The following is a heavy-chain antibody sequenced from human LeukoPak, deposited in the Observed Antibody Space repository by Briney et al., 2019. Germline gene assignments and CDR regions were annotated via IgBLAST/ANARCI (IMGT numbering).Heavy chain of an antibody. D-gene: IGHD3-3*01. CDR2: IYYSGST. CDR3: ARAASDFWSGYSYYYYYMDV. J-gene: IGHJ6*03. Sequence: KASETLSLTCTVSGGSISSYYWSWIRQPPGKGLEWIGYIYYSGSTNYNPSLKSRVTISVDTSKNQFSLKLSSVTAADTAVYCCARAASDFWSGYSYYYYYMDVSGKGTTVTVSS. V-gene: IGHV4-59*01. CDR1: GGSISSYY.